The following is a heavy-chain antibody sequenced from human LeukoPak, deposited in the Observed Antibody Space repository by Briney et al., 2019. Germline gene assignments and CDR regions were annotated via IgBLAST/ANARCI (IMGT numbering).Heavy chain of an antibody. CDR1: GFTFSSYS. CDR2: ISSSSSTI. Sequence: GGSLRLSCAASGFTFSSYSMNWVRQAPGKGLEWVSYISSSSSTIYYADSVKGRFTISRDNAKNSLYLQMNSLRAEDTAVYYCARGNYGSGSPMPNDLDYWGQGTLVTVSS. V-gene: IGHV3-48*04. D-gene: IGHD3-10*01. CDR3: ARGNYGSGSPMPNDLDY. J-gene: IGHJ4*02.